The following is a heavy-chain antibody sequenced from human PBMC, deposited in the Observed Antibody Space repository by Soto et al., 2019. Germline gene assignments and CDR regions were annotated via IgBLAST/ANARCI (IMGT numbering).Heavy chain of an antibody. V-gene: IGHV1-69*08. D-gene: IGHD3-10*01. J-gene: IGHJ6*02. Sequence: QVQLVQSGAEVKMPGSSVKVSCKASGGTFSSYTISWVRQAPGQGLEWMGRIIPILGIANYAQKFQGRVTITADKSTSTAYMELSSLRSEDTAVYYCARDLTRGDMNYYYYYGMDVWGQGTTVTVSS. CDR3: ARDLTRGDMNYYYYYGMDV. CDR2: IIPILGIA. CDR1: GGTFSSYT.